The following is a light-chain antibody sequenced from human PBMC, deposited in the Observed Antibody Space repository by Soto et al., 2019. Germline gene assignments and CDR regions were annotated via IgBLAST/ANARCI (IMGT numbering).Light chain of an antibody. CDR2: GAS. J-gene: IGKJ4*01. Sequence: DIVMTQSPDSLAVSLGERATINCKSTRSLLHNSNDKNYLAWYKQKPGQPPKLLFYGASTRQSGVPERFRGSGSERDFTLTVTSLRAEDVAVYYCQQYCGIPLTFGGGTQVEIK. CDR3: QQYCGIPLT. V-gene: IGKV4-1*01. CDR1: RSLLHNSNDKNY.